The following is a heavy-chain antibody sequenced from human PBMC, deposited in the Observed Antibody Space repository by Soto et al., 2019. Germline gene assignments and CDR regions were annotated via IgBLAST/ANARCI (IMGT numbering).Heavy chain of an antibody. D-gene: IGHD2-21*01. CDR2: IDLGGTSP. V-gene: IGHV3-23*03. CDR3: TKDRVPDGIYSFDF. Sequence: EVQLLVSGGDLVQPGGSLRLSCAASGFSFRDYSMNWVRQAPGKGLEWVAFIDLGGTSPDYSESVKGRFTISKDKSMKTVYLQMNSLRVEDAAVYYCTKDRVPDGIYSFDFWGQGALVTVSS. J-gene: IGHJ4*02. CDR1: GFSFRDYS.